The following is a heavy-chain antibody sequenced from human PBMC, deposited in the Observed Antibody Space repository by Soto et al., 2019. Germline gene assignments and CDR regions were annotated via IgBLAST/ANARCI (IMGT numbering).Heavy chain of an antibody. V-gene: IGHV4-59*01. Sequence: SETLSLTCTVSGGSISNYYWSWIRQPPGKGLEWVGYIYYSGSTNYNPSLKSRVTISVDTSKNQFSLKLNSVTAADTAVYYCARRGCSSAGCPYYFDYWGQGTLVTVSS. J-gene: IGHJ4*02. CDR2: IYYSGST. CDR3: ARRGCSSAGCPYYFDY. CDR1: GGSISNYY. D-gene: IGHD2-2*01.